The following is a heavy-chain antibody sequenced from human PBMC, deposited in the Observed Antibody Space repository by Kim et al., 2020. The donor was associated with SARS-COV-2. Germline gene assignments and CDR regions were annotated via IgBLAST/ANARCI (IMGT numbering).Heavy chain of an antibody. Sequence: DSVKGRFTISRDNSKNSLYLQMNSLRTEDTALYYCAKDMYRAVSSGSFDYWGQGTLVTVSS. CDR3: AKDMYRAVSSGSFDY. D-gene: IGHD6-19*01. V-gene: IGHV3-43*01. J-gene: IGHJ4*02.